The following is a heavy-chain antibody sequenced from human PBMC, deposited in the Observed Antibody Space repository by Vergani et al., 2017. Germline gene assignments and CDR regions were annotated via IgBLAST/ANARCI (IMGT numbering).Heavy chain of an antibody. D-gene: IGHD2-2*01. V-gene: IGHV4-34*01. CDR3: ARAVPAASSYYYYYGMDV. J-gene: IGHJ6*02. CDR1: GGSFSGYY. CDR2: INHSGST. Sequence: QVQLQQWGAGLLKPSETLSLTCAVYGGSFSGYYWSWIRQPPGKGLEWIGEINHSGSTNYNPSLKSRVTISVDTSKNQFSLKLSSVTAADTAVYYCARAVPAASSYYYYYGMDVWGQGTTVTVSS.